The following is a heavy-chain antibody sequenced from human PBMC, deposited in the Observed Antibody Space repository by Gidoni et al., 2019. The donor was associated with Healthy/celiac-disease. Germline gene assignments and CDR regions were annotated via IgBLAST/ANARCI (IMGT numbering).Heavy chain of an antibody. CDR3: ARGTVTPSNFDY. V-gene: IGHV4-30-2*01. J-gene: IGHJ4*02. CDR1: GGSICSGGYS. CDR2: IYHLGST. D-gene: IGHD4-17*01. Sequence: QLQLQESGSGLVKPSQTLSLTCAVSGGSICSGGYSWSWIRQPPGKGLEWIGYIYHLGSTYYNPSLKSRVTISVDRSKNQFSLKLSSVTAADTAVYYCARGTVTPSNFDYWGQGTLVTVSS.